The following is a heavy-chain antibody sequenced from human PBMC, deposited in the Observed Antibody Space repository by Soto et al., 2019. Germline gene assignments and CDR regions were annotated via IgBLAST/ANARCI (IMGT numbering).Heavy chain of an antibody. Sequence: QVQLVQSGAEVKKPGSSVKVSCKASGGTISSYAISWVRQAPGQGLEWMGGSIPIFGTANYAQKFQGRVTITADESTSTAYMELSSLRSEDTAVYYCARDSDIVVVPAARPYYGMDVWGKGTTVTVSS. D-gene: IGHD2-2*01. J-gene: IGHJ6*04. CDR1: GGTISSYA. CDR3: ARDSDIVVVPAARPYYGMDV. V-gene: IGHV1-69*01. CDR2: SIPIFGTA.